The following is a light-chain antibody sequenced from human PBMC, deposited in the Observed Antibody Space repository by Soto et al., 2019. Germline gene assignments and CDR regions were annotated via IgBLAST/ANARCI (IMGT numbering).Light chain of an antibody. V-gene: IGKV1-33*01. J-gene: IGKJ1*01. Sequence: DIXMTQSPSSLSASVGNRVSITCQASQDIATYLNWYQQKPGKAPNLLIYDASNLETGVPSRFSGGGSGTHFTFTISNLQPEDSATYYCQQYDNLPPTWTFGQGTKVEIE. CDR1: QDIATY. CDR3: QQYDNLPPTWT. CDR2: DAS.